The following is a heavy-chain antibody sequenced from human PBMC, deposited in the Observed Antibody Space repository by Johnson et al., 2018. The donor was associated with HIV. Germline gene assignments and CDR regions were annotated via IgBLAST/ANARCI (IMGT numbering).Heavy chain of an antibody. CDR1: GFTFGDYA. J-gene: IGHJ3*02. CDR3: NREGDYSYVDAFDI. D-gene: IGHD2-15*01. Sequence: VQLMESGGGLVQPGRSLRLSCTASGFTFGDYAMNWVRQAPGKGLEWVGFIRAKAYGGTTEYAASVKGRFTISRDDSKNIAYLQMNSLKTEDTAVYYCNREGDYSYVDAFDIWGQGTMVTVSS. CDR2: IRAKAYGGTT. V-gene: IGHV3-49*04.